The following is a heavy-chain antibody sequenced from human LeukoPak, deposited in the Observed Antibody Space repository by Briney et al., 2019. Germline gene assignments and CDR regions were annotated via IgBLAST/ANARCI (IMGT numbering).Heavy chain of an antibody. D-gene: IGHD1-1*01. CDR3: ARIVSRNDWIRYFDY. CDR1: GGSISSGGYY. V-gene: IGHV4-31*03. J-gene: IGHJ4*02. Sequence: PSQTLSLTCTVSGGSISSGGYYWSWIRQHPGKGLEWIGYIYYSGSTYYNPSLKSRVTISVHTSKNQFSLKLSSVTAADTAVYYCARIVSRNDWIRYFDYWGQGTLVTVSS. CDR2: IYYSGST.